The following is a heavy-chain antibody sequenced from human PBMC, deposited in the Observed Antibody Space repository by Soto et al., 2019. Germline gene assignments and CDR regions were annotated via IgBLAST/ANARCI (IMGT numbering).Heavy chain of an antibody. CDR2: TYYRSKWYN. D-gene: IGHD3-10*01. CDR3: ARDRMVRGVTHYYYYGTDV. J-gene: IGHJ6*02. V-gene: IGHV6-1*01. CDR1: GDSVSSNSAA. Sequence: PSQTLSLTCAISGDSVSSNSAAWNWIRQSPSRGLEWLGRTYYRSKWYNDYAVSVKSRITINPDTSKNQFSLQLNSATPEDTAVYYCARDRMVRGVTHYYYYGTDVWGQGTTVTVSS.